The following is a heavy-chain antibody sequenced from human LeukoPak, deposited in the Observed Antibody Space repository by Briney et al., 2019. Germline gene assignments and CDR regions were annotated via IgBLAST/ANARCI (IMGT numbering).Heavy chain of an antibody. V-gene: IGHV1-46*01. CDR2: INPSGGST. J-gene: IGHJ3*02. Sequence: ASVKVSCKASGYTFTSYYMHWVRQAPGQGLEWMGIINPSGGSTSYAQKFQGRVTMTRDMSTSTVYMELSSLRSEDTAVYYCARDLGGWHYYDSSGYSNDAFDIWGQGTMVTVSS. CDR1: GYTFTSYY. D-gene: IGHD3-22*01. CDR3: ARDLGGWHYYDSSGYSNDAFDI.